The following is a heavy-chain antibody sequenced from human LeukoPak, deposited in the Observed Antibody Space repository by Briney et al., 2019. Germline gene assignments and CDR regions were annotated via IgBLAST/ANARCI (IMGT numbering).Heavy chain of an antibody. D-gene: IGHD3-3*01. J-gene: IGHJ4*02. CDR1: GFTFSNAW. V-gene: IGHV3-15*01. CDR2: IKSKTDGGTT. CDR3: TTSRYDFWSGYYAYYFDY. Sequence: GGSLRLSRAASGFTFSNAWMSWVRRAPGKGLEWVGRIKSKTDGGTTDYAAPVKGRFTISRDDSKNTLYLQMNSLKTEDTAVYYCTTSRYDFWSGYYAYYFDYWGQGTLVTVSS.